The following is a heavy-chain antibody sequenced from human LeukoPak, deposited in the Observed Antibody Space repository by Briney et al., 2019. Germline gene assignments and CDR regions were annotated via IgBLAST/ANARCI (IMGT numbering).Heavy chain of an antibody. CDR2: ISYDGSNK. CDR1: GFTFSSYA. CDR3: ARDGDDPNYYYYYMDV. V-gene: IGHV3-30*04. D-gene: IGHD4-17*01. Sequence: GRSLRLPCAAPGFTFSSYAMHWVRQAPGKGLEWVAVISYDGSNKYYADSVKGRFTISRDNSRNTLYLQMNSLRTEDTAIYYCARDGDDPNYYYYYMDVWGKGTTVTVSS. J-gene: IGHJ6*03.